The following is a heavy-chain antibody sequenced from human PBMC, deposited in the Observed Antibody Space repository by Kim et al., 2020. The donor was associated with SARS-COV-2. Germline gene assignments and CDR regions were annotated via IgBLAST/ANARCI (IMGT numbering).Heavy chain of an antibody. J-gene: IGHJ5*02. CDR3: ARCISSGYLPNWFDP. D-gene: IGHD3-22*01. CDR2: IYYSGST. Sequence: SETLSLTCTVSGGSISSSSYYWGWIRQPPGKGLEWIGSIYYSGSTYYNPSLKSRVTISVDTSKNQFSLKLSSVTAADTAVYYCARCISSGYLPNWFDPWGQGTLVTVSS. CDR1: GGSISSSSYY. V-gene: IGHV4-39*01.